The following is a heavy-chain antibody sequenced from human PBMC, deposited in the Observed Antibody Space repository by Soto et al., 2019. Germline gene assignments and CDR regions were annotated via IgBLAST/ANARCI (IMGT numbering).Heavy chain of an antibody. Sequence: PGVSLRLSCAASGFTFSSYAMTWVRQAPGKGLEWVSTISGTGTTTYYADSVKGRFTISRDNSKNTLYLQMNSLRTEDTAVYYCVKAVYLMDFDYWGQGTLVTVSS. CDR2: ISGTGTTT. CDR1: GFTFSSYA. J-gene: IGHJ4*02. CDR3: VKAVYLMDFDY. D-gene: IGHD2-8*01. V-gene: IGHV3-23*01.